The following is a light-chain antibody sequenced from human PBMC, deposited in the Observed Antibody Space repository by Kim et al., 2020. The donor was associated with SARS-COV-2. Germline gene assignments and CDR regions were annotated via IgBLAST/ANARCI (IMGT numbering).Light chain of an antibody. CDR2: SNN. CDR3: AAWDDSLDVV. CDR1: SSNIGSNY. J-gene: IGLJ2*01. V-gene: IGLV1-47*02. Sequence: PGQRVTISCSGSSSNIGSNYVYWYQQLPGTAPKLLIYSNNQRPSGVPDRFSGSKSGTSASLAISGLRSEDEADYYCAAWDDSLDVVFGGGTKLTVL.